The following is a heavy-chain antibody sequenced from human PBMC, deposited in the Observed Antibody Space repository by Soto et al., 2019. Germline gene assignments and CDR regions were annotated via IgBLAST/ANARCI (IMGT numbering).Heavy chain of an antibody. CDR1: GGSISSGGYY. V-gene: IGHV4-31*03. Sequence: PSETLSLTCTVSGGSISSGGYYWSWIRQHPGKGLEWIGYIYYSGSTYYNPSLKSRVTISVDTSKNQFSLKLSSVTAADTAVYYCARVLRYFDCPPRDFDYWGQGTQVTVPS. CDR3: ARVLRYFDCPPRDFDY. J-gene: IGHJ4*02. D-gene: IGHD3-9*01. CDR2: IYYSGST.